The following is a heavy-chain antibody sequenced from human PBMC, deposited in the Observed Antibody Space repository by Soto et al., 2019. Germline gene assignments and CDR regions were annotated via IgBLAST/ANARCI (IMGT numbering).Heavy chain of an antibody. Sequence: EVQLVESGGDLVQPGGSLRLSCTASGFMFNNYWMTWVRQAPGKGLEWEANIKQDGTEKYYVDSVKGRFTVSRDNAKYAIFLQMTSLRVEDTALYFCASGPYCGNSPCIAWIYFWGQGTWVTVSS. J-gene: IGHJ1*01. CDR2: IKQDGTEK. CDR3: ASGPYCGNSPCIAWIYF. D-gene: IGHD2-21*01. V-gene: IGHV3-7*01. CDR1: GFMFNNYW.